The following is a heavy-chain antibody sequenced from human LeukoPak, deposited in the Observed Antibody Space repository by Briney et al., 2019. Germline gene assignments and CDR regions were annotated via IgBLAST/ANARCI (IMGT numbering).Heavy chain of an antibody. V-gene: IGHV3-74*01. Sequence: PGGSLRLSCAASGFTFSRNWMQWVRQAPGKGLVWVSRINGDGSSTSYADSVKGRFTISRDNAKNTLYLQMNSLRAEDTAVYYCSSAYYDPTGYWGQGTLVTVSS. J-gene: IGHJ4*02. CDR3: SSAYYDPTGY. CDR2: INGDGSST. CDR1: GFTFSRNW. D-gene: IGHD3-22*01.